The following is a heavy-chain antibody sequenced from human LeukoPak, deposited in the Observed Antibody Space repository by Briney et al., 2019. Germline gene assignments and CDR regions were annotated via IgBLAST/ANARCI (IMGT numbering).Heavy chain of an antibody. CDR2: ISGNSGNT. Sequence: ASVKVSCEASGYSFSSYGISWVRQAPGQGLEWMGWISGNSGNTNYAQNLQGRVTMTTDTSTNTAYMELRSLRSDDTAVYYCAREGSAVTKHAFDIWGQGTMVTVSS. D-gene: IGHD4-17*01. CDR3: AREGSAVTKHAFDI. CDR1: GYSFSSYG. V-gene: IGHV1-18*01. J-gene: IGHJ3*02.